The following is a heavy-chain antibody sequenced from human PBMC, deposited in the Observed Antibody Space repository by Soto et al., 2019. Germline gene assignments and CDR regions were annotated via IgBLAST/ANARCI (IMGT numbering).Heavy chain of an antibody. CDR2: VISLFGTA. J-gene: IGHJ4*02. D-gene: IGHD4-17*01. CDR3: AREVGYGDFSAALLD. CDR1: GGTFSSHS. Sequence: VQLMQSGAEVKKPGSSVKVSCKASGGTFSSHSINWVRQAPGQGLEWMGGVISLFGTANYAHNFKGRVTITADQSTSTAYMELNSLRSDDTAVYYCAREVGYGDFSAALLDWGQGTLATVSS. V-gene: IGHV1-69*01.